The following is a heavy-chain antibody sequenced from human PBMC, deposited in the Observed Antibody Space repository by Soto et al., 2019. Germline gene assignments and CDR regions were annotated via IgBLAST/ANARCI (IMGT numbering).Heavy chain of an antibody. V-gene: IGHV4-4*02. CDR2: IYHSGST. CDR3: GRSPSSRWYGGGAFDI. J-gene: IGHJ3*02. D-gene: IGHD6-13*01. Sequence: QVQLQESGPGLVKPSGTLSLTCTVSGGSTSSSNWWSWVRQPPGKGLEWIGEIYHSGSTNYNPSLQSQVTISVDKSENQFSLKMRSVTAADTAVYYCGRSPSSRWYGGGAFDIWGQGTMVTVSS. CDR1: GGSTSSSNW.